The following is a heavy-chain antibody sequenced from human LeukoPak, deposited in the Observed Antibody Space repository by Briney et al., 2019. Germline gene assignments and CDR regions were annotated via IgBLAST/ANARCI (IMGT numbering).Heavy chain of an antibody. CDR1: GFTFSSYA. CDR3: AKDHSQAKYSITWKFDP. J-gene: IGHJ5*02. Sequence: GGSLRLSCAASGFTFSSYAMSWVRQAPGKGLEWVSAISGSGGSTYYADSVKGRFTISRDNSKNTLYLQMNSLRAEDTALYYCAKDHSQAKYSITWKFDPWGQGTLVTVPS. D-gene: IGHD6-13*01. V-gene: IGHV3-23*01. CDR2: ISGSGGST.